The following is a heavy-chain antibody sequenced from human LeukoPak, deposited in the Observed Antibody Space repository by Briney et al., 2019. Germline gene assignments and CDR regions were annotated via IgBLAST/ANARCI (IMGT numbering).Heavy chain of an antibody. V-gene: IGHV4-34*01. CDR2: INHSGST. CDR1: GGSFSGYY. J-gene: IGHJ4*02. Sequence: SETLSLTCAVYGGSFSGYYWSWIRQPPGKGLEWIGEINHSGSTNYNPSLKSRVTISVDTSKNQLSLKLSSVTAADTAVYYCARDQGGLDYWGQGTLVTVSS. CDR3: ARDQGGLDY.